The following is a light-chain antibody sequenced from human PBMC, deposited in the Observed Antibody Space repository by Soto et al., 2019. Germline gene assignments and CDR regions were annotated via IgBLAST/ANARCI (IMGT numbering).Light chain of an antibody. CDR3: QQYGGSPRT. J-gene: IGKJ1*01. V-gene: IGKV3-20*01. Sequence: EIVLTQSPGTLSLSPGEGATLSCRASQSINSFLAWCQQRRGQAPRLLIHGASNRATGIPDRFSGSGSGPDFTLTISRLEPEDFAVYYCQQYGGSPRTFGQGTKVDIK. CDR1: QSINSF. CDR2: GAS.